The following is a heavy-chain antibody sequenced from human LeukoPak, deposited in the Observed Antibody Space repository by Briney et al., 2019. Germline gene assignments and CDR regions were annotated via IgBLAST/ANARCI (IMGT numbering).Heavy chain of an antibody. CDR1: GFTFSNAW. V-gene: IGHV3-15*01. D-gene: IGHD3-9*01. J-gene: IGHJ4*02. CDR3: TTDLRGKYYDSLTGSSY. Sequence: GGSLRLSCAASGFTFSNAWMSWVRQAPGKGLEWVGRIKSKTDGGTTDYAAPVKGRFTISTDDSKNTLYLQMNSLKTEDTAVYYCTTDLRGKYYDSLTGSSYWGQGTLVTVSS. CDR2: IKSKTDGGTT.